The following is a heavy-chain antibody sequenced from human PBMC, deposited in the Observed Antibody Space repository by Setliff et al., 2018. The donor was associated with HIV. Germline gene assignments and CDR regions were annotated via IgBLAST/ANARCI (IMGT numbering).Heavy chain of an antibody. J-gene: IGHJ3*02. Sequence: PSETLSLTCAVSGGYISSSNWWSWVRQPPGKGLEWIGEIYHSGSTKYNPSLKSRGTISVDKSKNQFSLKLSSVTAADTAVYYCARSITMIIVAPGAFDIWGQGTMVTVSS. CDR3: ARSITMIIVAPGAFDI. D-gene: IGHD3-22*01. CDR2: IYHSGST. CDR1: GGYISSSNW. V-gene: IGHV4-4*02.